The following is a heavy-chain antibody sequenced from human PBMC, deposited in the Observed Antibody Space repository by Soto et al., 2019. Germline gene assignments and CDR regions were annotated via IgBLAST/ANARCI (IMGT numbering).Heavy chain of an antibody. D-gene: IGHD6-13*01. CDR3: ARLAGWQKLAISDY. V-gene: IGHV5-51*01. CDR2: IYPGDSES. Sequence: PGESLKISCKGSGYSFTSFWIGWVRQMPGKGLEWMGIIYPGDSESRYSPSFQGQVTMSADKSISTAYLQWNSLKASDSAIYYCARLAGWQKLAISDYCGQGTLVTVYS. J-gene: IGHJ4*02. CDR1: GYSFTSFW.